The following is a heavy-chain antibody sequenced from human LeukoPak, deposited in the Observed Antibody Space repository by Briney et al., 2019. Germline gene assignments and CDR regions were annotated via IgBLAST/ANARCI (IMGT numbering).Heavy chain of an antibody. CDR2: TNPRNGDT. CDR3: ARVGYDSSGHHRYAFDI. V-gene: IGHV1-18*01. Sequence: ASVKVSCKASGYTFITYGISWVRQAPGQGLEWMGWTNPRNGDTNYVQSLQGRVTMTTDTSTSTAYMELRSLRSDDTAVYYCARVGYDSSGHHRYAFDIWGQGTMVTVSS. J-gene: IGHJ3*02. D-gene: IGHD3-22*01. CDR1: GYTFITYG.